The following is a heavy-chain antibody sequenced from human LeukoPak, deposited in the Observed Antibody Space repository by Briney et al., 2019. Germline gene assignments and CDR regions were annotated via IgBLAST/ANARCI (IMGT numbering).Heavy chain of an antibody. CDR2: ISGSGGST. J-gene: IGHJ4*02. D-gene: IGHD6-13*01. CDR1: GFTFSSYA. CDR3: AKTRGIAAAGTPYY. V-gene: IGHV3-23*01. Sequence: GGSLRLSCAASGFTFSSYAMSRVRQAPGKGLEWVSAISGSGGSTYYADSVKGRSTISRDNSKNTLYLQMNSLRAEDTAVYYCAKTRGIAAAGTPYYWGQGTLVTVSS.